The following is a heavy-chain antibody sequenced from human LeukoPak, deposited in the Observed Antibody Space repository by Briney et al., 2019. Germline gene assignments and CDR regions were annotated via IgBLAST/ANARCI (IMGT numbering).Heavy chain of an antibody. J-gene: IGHJ5*02. D-gene: IGHD1-26*01. CDR1: GGSISSYY. CDR2: IYYSGST. Sequence: SETLSLTCTVSGGSISSYYWSWIRQPPGKGLEWIGYIYYSGSTNYNPSLKSRVTISVDTSKNQFSLKLSSVTAADTAVYYCARHGRYDWFDPWGQGTLVTVSS. V-gene: IGHV4-59*08. CDR3: ARHGRYDWFDP.